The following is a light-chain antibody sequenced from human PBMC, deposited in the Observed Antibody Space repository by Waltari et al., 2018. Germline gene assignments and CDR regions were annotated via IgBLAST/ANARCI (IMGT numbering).Light chain of an antibody. Sequence: EIVLTQSPVTLSLSPGERATLSCRASQSVSSYLAWYQQKPGQAPRLLIYESSNRATGIPARFSGSGSGTDFTLTISSLEPEDFAVYYCQQRSNWPSGTFGPGTKVDIK. V-gene: IGKV3-11*01. CDR1: QSVSSY. CDR3: QQRSNWPSGT. CDR2: ESS. J-gene: IGKJ3*01.